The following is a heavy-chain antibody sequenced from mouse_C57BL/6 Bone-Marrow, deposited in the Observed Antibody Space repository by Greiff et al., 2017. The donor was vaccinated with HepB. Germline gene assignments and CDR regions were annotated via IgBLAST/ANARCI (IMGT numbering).Heavy chain of an antibody. V-gene: IGHV1-81*01. CDR2: IYPRSGNT. D-gene: IGHD2-4*01. CDR3: ARAYYDYGTFAY. Sequence: VQLQESGAELARPGASVKLSCKASGYTFTSYGMSWVKQRTGQGLEWIGEIYPRSGNTYYNEKFKDKATLTADKSSSTAYMELRSLTSEDSAVLFCARAYYDYGTFAYWGQGPLVTVSA. CDR1: GYTFTSYG. J-gene: IGHJ3*01.